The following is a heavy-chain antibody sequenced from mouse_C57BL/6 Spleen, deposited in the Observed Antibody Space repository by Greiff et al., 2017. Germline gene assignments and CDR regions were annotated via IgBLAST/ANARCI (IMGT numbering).Heavy chain of an antibody. Sequence: EVMLVESGGGLVQPGGSLSLSCAASGFTFTDYYMSWVRQPPGQALEWLGFIRNKANGYTTEYSASVKGRFTISRDTSQSILYLQMNAQRAEDSATYYGARSKYYYGSSSFAYWGQGTLVTVSA. CDR1: GFTFTDYY. CDR2: IRNKANGYTT. CDR3: ARSKYYYGSSSFAY. V-gene: IGHV7-3*01. D-gene: IGHD1-1*01. J-gene: IGHJ3*01.